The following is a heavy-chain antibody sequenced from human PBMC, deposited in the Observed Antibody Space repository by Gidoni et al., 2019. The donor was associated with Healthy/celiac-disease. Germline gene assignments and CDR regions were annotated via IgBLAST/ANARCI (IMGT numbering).Heavy chain of an antibody. J-gene: IGHJ3*02. Sequence: QVQLQESGPGLVKPSYTLSFTSTAAGSPISSGGYYWSCIRQHPGKGLELIGYIYYSGSTYYNPSLKSRGTISVDTSKNQFSLKLSSVTAADTAVYYCANTYYYDSSGYYGAFDIWGQGTMVTVSS. V-gene: IGHV4-31*03. D-gene: IGHD3-22*01. CDR2: IYYSGST. CDR1: GSPISSGGYY. CDR3: ANTYYYDSSGYYGAFDI.